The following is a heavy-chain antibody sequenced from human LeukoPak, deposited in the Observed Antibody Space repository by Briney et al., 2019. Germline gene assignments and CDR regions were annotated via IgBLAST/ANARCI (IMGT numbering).Heavy chain of an antibody. V-gene: IGHV3-23*01. Sequence: GGSLRLSCAASGFTFSTYAMSWVRQAPGKGLEWVSLISRNGGSTHYADSVKGRFTISRDNSKNTLYLQMKSLRAEDTAVYYCTKDLYTVTGDYWGQGTLVTVSS. CDR3: TKDLYTVTGDY. CDR1: GFTFSTYA. D-gene: IGHD4-11*01. CDR2: ISRNGGST. J-gene: IGHJ4*02.